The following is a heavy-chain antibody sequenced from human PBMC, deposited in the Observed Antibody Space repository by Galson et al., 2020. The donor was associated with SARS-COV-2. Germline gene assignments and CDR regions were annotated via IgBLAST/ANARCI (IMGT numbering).Heavy chain of an antibody. CDR2: ISINGGS. CDR3: ARGVSYGGYAYTGDYFDY. Sequence: TGGSLRLSCAASGFTFSSYAMYWVRQAPGKGLEYVSSISINGGSNSVKGRFTISRDNSKNTLYLQMGSLRAEDMAVYYCARGVSYGGYAYTGDYFDYWGQGTLVTVSS. V-gene: IGHV3-64*01. D-gene: IGHD3-22*01. J-gene: IGHJ4*02. CDR1: GFTFSSYA.